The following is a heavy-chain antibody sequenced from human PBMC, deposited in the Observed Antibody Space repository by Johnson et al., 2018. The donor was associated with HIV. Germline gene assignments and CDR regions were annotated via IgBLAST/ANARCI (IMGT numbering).Heavy chain of an antibody. CDR3: ARAAYSGSHHDAFDI. J-gene: IGHJ3*02. V-gene: IGHV3-NL1*01. D-gene: IGHD1-26*01. CDR2: IYSGGLT. Sequence: QVQLVESGGGVVQPGRSLRLSCAASGFTFSNYAMHWVRQAPGKGLEWVSVIYSGGLTYYAQSVKGRFTISRDNSKNTLYLQMNSLRAEDTAVYYCARAAYSGSHHDAFDIWGQGTMVTVSS. CDR1: GFTFSNYA.